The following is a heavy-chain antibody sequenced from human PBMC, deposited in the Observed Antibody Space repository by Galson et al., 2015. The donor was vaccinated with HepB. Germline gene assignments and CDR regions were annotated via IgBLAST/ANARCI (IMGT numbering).Heavy chain of an antibody. J-gene: IGHJ4*02. D-gene: IGHD5-18*01. Sequence: SLRLSCAASGFTFSHYGMHWVRQAPGKGLEWVAVISYDGSNKHYADSVKGRFTIFRDKSKSTLYLQMNSLRIEDTSVYYYARDRDTAMDRSTGYFDYWGQGTLVTVSS. CDR2: ISYDGSNK. CDR1: GFTFSHYG. V-gene: IGHV3-30*03. CDR3: ARDRDTAMDRSTGYFDY.